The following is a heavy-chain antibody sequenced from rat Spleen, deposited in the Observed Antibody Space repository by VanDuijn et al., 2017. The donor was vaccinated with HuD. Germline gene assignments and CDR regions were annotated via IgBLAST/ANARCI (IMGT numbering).Heavy chain of an antibody. V-gene: IGHV3-1*01. J-gene: IGHJ4*01. CDR2: ISYSGST. Sequence: EVQLQESGPGLVKPSQSLSLTCSVTGYSITSNYWGWIRKFPGNKMEWMGHISYSGSTSYNPSLKSRISITRDTSKHQFFLQLNSVTTEDTATYYCARCVYTTDYYYVMDAWGQGASVTVSS. D-gene: IGHD1-6*01. CDR1: GYSITSNY. CDR3: ARCVYTTDYYYVMDA.